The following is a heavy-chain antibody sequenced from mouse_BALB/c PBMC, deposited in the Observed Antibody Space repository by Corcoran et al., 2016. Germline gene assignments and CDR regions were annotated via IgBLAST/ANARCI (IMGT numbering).Heavy chain of an antibody. J-gene: IGHJ3*01. CDR3: ATRYDETWFAY. D-gene: IGHD2-14*01. V-gene: IGHV1S136*01. CDR1: GYTFTSYV. Sequence: EVQLQQSGPELVKPGASVKMSCKASGYTFTSYVMHWVKQKPGQGLEWIGYINPYNDGTKYNEKFKGKATLTSDKSSSTAYMELSSLTSEDSAVYCWATRYDETWFAYWGQGTLVTVSA. CDR2: INPYNDGT.